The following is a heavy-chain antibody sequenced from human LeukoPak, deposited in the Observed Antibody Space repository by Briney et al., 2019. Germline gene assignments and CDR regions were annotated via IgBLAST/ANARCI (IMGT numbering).Heavy chain of an antibody. V-gene: IGHV3-7*05. CDR1: GFIFSSYW. CDR2: IKQDGSEK. J-gene: IGHJ4*02. D-gene: IGHD6-13*01. CDR3: AREAAAAHPDF. Sequence: GGSLRLSCAASGFIFSSYWMSWVRQAPGKGLGWVANIKQDGSEKYYVDSVKGRFTISRDNAKNSLYLQMNSLRAEDTAVYYCAREAAAAHPDFWGQGTLVVVSA.